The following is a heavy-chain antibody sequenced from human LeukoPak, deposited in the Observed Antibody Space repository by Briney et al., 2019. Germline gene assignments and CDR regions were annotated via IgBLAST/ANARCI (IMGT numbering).Heavy chain of an antibody. CDR1: GYTLTELS. CDR2: FDPEDGET. V-gene: IGHV1-24*01. CDR3: ATVSVDIVATIPSARSYYYYGMDV. D-gene: IGHD5-12*01. Sequence: ASVKVSCKVSGYTLTELSMHWVRQAPGKGLGWMGGFDPEDGETIYAQKFQGRVTMTEDTSTDTAYMELSSLRSEDTAVYYCATVSVDIVATIPSARSYYYYGMDVWGQGTTVTVSS. J-gene: IGHJ6*02.